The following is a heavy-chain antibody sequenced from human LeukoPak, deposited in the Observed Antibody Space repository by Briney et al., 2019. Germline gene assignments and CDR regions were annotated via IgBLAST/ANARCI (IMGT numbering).Heavy chain of an antibody. Sequence: SGGSLRLSCAASGITVGNNYFSWVRDAPGKGLEWVALIYSVGSTVYADSVKGRFTISRDSSRNTLFLQMNSLRPEDTAVYHCTRNRPETPLGYWGQGTLVTVSS. CDR3: TRNRPETPLGY. J-gene: IGHJ4*02. V-gene: IGHV3-53*01. CDR1: GITVGNNY. CDR2: IYSVGST. D-gene: IGHD1-14*01.